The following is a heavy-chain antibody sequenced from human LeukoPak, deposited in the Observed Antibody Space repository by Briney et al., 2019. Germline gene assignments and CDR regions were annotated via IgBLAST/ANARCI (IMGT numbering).Heavy chain of an antibody. J-gene: IGHJ4*02. CDR3: ARDPPLMGATTGDDY. D-gene: IGHD1-26*01. CDR2: INPNNSGT. CDR1: GYSFTGYY. V-gene: IGHV1-2*02. Sequence: ASVKLSCKASGYSFTGYYMHWVRQAPGEGLEWMRWINPNNSGTNNAQKFQGRVSMTRDTSISTAYMELSRLRSDDTAVYYCARDPPLMGATTGDDYWGQGTLVTVSS.